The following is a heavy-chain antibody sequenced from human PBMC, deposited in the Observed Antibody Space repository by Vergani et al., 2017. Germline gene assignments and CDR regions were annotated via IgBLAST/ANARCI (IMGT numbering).Heavy chain of an antibody. V-gene: IGHV4-61*02. J-gene: IGHJ4*02. CDR1: GGSINSHNYY. CDR3: ARGSCLGGSCYKPLSDY. D-gene: IGHD2-15*01. CDR2: IHTSGST. Sequence: QVQLQESGPGLVKPSQTLSLTCTVSGGSINSHNYYWSWIRQPAGKGLEWTGRIHTSGSTNYNPSLKSRVTMSEDTSKNQFSLNLTSVTAADTAVYFCARGSCLGGSCYKPLSDYWSQGVLVTVS.